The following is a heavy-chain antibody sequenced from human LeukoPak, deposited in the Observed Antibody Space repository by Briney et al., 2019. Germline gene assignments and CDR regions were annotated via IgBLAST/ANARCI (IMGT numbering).Heavy chain of an antibody. CDR3: ARDVRRFGELTPVDY. Sequence: PGGSLRLSCAASGFIFSDYYMGWVRQAPGKGLEWVSYISNKGSSSTTYYADSVKGRFTISRDDAQNSLYLQMNSLRAEDTAVYYCARDVRRFGELTPVDYWGQGTLVTVSS. V-gene: IGHV3-11*04. J-gene: IGHJ4*02. D-gene: IGHD3-10*01. CDR2: ISNKGSSSTT. CDR1: GFIFSDYY.